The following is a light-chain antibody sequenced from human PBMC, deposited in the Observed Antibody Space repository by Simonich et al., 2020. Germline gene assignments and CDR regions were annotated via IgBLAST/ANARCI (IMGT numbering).Light chain of an antibody. Sequence: QSVLTQPPSASGTPGQRVTISCSGSSSNIGSNYVYWYQQLPGTAPKLLIYRNNQGPSGGPDRFSGSKSGTSASLAISGLRSEDEADYYCAAWDDSLSGSWVFGGGTKLTVL. CDR2: RNN. J-gene: IGLJ3*02. V-gene: IGLV1-47*01. CDR1: SSNIGSNY. CDR3: AAWDDSLSGSWV.